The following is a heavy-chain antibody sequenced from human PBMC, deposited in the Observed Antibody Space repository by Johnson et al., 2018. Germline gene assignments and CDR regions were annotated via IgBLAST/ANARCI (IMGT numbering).Heavy chain of an antibody. CDR3: ARSVFHTDSDY. V-gene: IGHV4-39*01. J-gene: IGHJ4*02. D-gene: IGHD2-21*01. CDR1: GVSISSNTYY. CDR2: IYNMGPT. Sequence: QVQLQESGPGLVKPSETLSLTCTVSGVSISSNTYYWGWVRQPPGKGLEWIGNIYNMGPTYYNPSLRSRAPIPVDTSKNQFSLKLTSVPPADTAVYYCARSVFHTDSDYWGQGTLVTVSS.